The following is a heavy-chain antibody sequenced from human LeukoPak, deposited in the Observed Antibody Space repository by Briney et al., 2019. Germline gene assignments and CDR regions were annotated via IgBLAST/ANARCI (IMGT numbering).Heavy chain of an antibody. V-gene: IGHV3-48*01. CDR3: ARDIAAGAPGYYFDY. Sequence: GGSLRLSCAVSGLTFRNLKMNWVRQAPGKGLEWVSYISAGGRTTFYADSVTGRFTISRDNSKNTLYLHMNSLRAEDTAVYYCARDIAAGAPGYYFDYWGQGTLVTVSS. CDR2: ISAGGRTT. J-gene: IGHJ4*02. CDR1: GLTFRNLK. D-gene: IGHD6-13*01.